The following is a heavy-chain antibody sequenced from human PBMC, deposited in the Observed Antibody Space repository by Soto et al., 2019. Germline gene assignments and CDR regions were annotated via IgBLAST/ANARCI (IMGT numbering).Heavy chain of an antibody. CDR2: ISGTGVNT. Sequence: RLSCEASGFIFSSYAITWVRQAPGKGLEWVSTISGTGVNTYYADSVKGRFTVSRDNSKNTVWLQMNSLRAADSSVYYCAKDCVHNLYRTSSLEDCFGPWGQGTLVTVSS. CDR3: AKDCVHNLYRTSSLEDCFGP. V-gene: IGHV3-23*01. CDR1: GFIFSSYA. D-gene: IGHD6-6*01. J-gene: IGHJ5*02.